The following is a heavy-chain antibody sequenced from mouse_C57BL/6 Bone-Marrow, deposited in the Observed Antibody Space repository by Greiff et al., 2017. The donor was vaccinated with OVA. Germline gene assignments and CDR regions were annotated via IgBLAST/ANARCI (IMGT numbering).Heavy chain of an antibody. D-gene: IGHD1-1*01. J-gene: IGHJ2*01. V-gene: IGHV5-6*01. CDR1: GFTFSSYG. Sequence: EVHLVESGGDLVKPGGSLKLSCAASGFTFSSYGMSWVRQTPDKRLEWVATISSGGSYTYYPDSVKGRFTISRDNAKNTRYMQMSSLKSEDTAMDYCARHGDYGSFFDYWGQGTTLTVSS. CDR3: ARHGDYGSFFDY. CDR2: ISSGGSYT.